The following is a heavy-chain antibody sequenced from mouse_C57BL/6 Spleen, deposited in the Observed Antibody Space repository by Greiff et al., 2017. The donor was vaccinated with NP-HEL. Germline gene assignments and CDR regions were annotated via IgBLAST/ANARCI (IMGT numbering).Heavy chain of an antibody. V-gene: IGHV1-69*01. CDR2: IDPSDSYT. CDR1: GYTFTSYW. CDR3: EWDDGYLGFAY. Sequence: QVQLKQPGAELVMPGASVKLSCKASGYTFTSYWMHWVKQRPGQGLEWIGEIDPSDSYTNYTQKFKGKSTLTVDKSSSTAYMQLSSLTSEDSAVYYCEWDDGYLGFAYWGQGTLVTVSA. J-gene: IGHJ3*01. D-gene: IGHD2-3*01.